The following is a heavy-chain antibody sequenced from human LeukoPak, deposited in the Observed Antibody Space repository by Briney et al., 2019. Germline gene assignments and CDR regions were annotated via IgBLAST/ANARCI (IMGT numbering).Heavy chain of an antibody. J-gene: IGHJ4*02. D-gene: IGHD3-10*01. CDR2: IYSGGST. CDR1: GFTVSSSY. CDR3: ARGLPNYGLDY. V-gene: IGHV3-66*01. Sequence: GGSLRLSCAASGFTVSSSYMSWVRQAPGKGLEWVSVIYSGGSTYYADSVKGRFTISRDNSKNTLYLQMNSLRAEDTAVYYCARGLPNYGLDYWGQGTLVTVSS.